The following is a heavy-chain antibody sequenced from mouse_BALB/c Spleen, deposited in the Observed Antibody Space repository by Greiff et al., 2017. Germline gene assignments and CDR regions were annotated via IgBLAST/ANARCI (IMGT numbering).Heavy chain of an antibody. V-gene: IGHV2-2*02. Sequence: VQLQQSGPGLVQPSQSLSITCTVSGFSLTSYGVHWVRQSPGKGLEWLGVIWSGGSTDYNAAFISRLSISKDNSKCQVFFKMNSLQANDTAIYYCARKRRNDYDGCAYWGQGTLVTVSA. J-gene: IGHJ3*01. CDR3: ARKRRNDYDGCAY. CDR2: IWSGGST. D-gene: IGHD2-4*01. CDR1: GFSLTSYG.